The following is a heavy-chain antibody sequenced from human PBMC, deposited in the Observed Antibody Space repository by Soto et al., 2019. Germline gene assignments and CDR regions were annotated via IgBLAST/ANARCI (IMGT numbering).Heavy chain of an antibody. V-gene: IGHV1-8*01. CDR2: MNPNSGNT. Sequence: QGQLVKSGAEGKKPGASVKVSCKASGYTFTSYDINWVRQATGQGLEWMGWMNPNSGNTGYAQKFQGRVTMTRNTSISKAYMELSSLRSEDTAVYYCARARSIAARFRAFDIWGQGTMVTVSS. J-gene: IGHJ3*02. CDR1: GYTFTSYD. CDR3: ARARSIAARFRAFDI. D-gene: IGHD6-6*01.